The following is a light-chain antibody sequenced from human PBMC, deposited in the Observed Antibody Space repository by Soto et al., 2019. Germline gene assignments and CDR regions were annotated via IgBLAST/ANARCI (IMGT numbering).Light chain of an antibody. Sequence: GDRVTITCRASQSISSYLNWYQQKPGKAPKLLIYAASSLQSGVPSRFSGSGSGTDFTLTISSLQPEDFATYYCQQSYSTPVTFGQGTKVDIK. CDR3: QQSYSTPVT. J-gene: IGKJ1*01. V-gene: IGKV1-39*01. CDR2: AAS. CDR1: QSISSY.